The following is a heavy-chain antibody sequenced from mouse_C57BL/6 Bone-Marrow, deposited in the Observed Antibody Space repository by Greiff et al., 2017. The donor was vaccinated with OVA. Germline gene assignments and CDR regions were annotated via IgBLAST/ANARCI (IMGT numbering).Heavy chain of an antibody. J-gene: IGHJ1*03. V-gene: IGHV1-64*01. CDR3: AGRDYYGSSYAWYFDV. CDR1: GYTFTSYW. Sequence: QVQLQQPGSELVKPGASVKLSCKASGYTFTSYWMHWVKQRPGQGLEWIGMIHPNSGSTNYNKKFKSKATLTVDKSSSTAYMQLSSLTSEDSAVYYCAGRDYYGSSYAWYFDVWGTGTTVTVSS. CDR2: IHPNSGST. D-gene: IGHD1-1*01.